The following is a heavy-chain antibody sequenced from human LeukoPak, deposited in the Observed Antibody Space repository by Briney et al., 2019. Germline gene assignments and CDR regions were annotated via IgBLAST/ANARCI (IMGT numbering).Heavy chain of an antibody. CDR2: IIPIFGTA. Sequence: SVKVSCKASGGTSSSYAISWVRQAPGQGLEWMGGIIPIFGTANYAQKFQGRVTITTDESTSTAYMELSSLRSEDTAVYYCASVVVPAAMGEYYFDYWGQGTLVTVSS. D-gene: IGHD2-2*01. J-gene: IGHJ4*02. CDR3: ASVVVPAAMGEYYFDY. V-gene: IGHV1-69*05. CDR1: GGTSSSYA.